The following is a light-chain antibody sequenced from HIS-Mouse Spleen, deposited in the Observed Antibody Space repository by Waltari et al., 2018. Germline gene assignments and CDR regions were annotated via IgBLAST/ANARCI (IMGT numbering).Light chain of an antibody. J-gene: IGKJ1*01. CDR2: GAS. CDR1: QIVSSN. Sequence: EIVMTQSPATLSVSPGERATLSCSASQIVSSNLAWYQQKPGQAPRLLIYGASTRATGIPARFSGSGSGTEFTLTISSMQSEDFAVYYCQQYNNWPWTFGQGTKVEIK. V-gene: IGKV3-15*01. CDR3: QQYNNWPWT.